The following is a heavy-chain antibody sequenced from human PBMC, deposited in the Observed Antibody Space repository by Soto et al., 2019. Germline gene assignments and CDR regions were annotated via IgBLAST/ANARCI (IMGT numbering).Heavy chain of an antibody. Sequence: SETLSLTCAVYGGSFSGYYWSWIRQPPGKGLEWIGEINHSGSTNYNPSLKSRVTISVDTSKNQFSLKLSSVTAADTAVYYCARAGVAVAGILTGNWFDPWGRGTLVTVSS. CDR1: GGSFSGYY. CDR3: ARAGVAVAGILTGNWFDP. V-gene: IGHV4-34*01. J-gene: IGHJ5*02. CDR2: INHSGST. D-gene: IGHD6-19*01.